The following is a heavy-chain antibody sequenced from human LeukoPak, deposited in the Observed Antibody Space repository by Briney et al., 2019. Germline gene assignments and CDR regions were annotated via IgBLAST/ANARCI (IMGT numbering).Heavy chain of an antibody. D-gene: IGHD3-22*01. V-gene: IGHV1-3*03. J-gene: IGHJ4*02. CDR1: GYTFTSYA. Sequence: HGASVKVSCKASGYTFTSYAMHWVRQAPGQRLEWMGWINAGNGNTKYSQEFQGRVTITRDTSASTAYMELSSLRSEDMAVYYCARDGWGYYDSSGSFDYWGQGTLVTVSS. CDR2: INAGNGNT. CDR3: ARDGWGYYDSSGSFDY.